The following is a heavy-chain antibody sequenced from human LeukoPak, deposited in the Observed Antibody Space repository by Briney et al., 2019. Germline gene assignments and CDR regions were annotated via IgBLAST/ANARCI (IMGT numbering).Heavy chain of an antibody. CDR1: GFTFNNFW. V-gene: IGHV3-30*02. CDR3: AKPSGSGVDY. D-gene: IGHD1-26*01. J-gene: IGHJ4*02. CDR2: IRSDGYHT. Sequence: GGSLRLSCAASGFTFNNFWMSWVRQAPGKGLEWVAFIRSDGYHTYYADSVKGRFTITRDNSKNTLYLQMNSLRLEDMALYYCAKPSGSGVDYWGRGTRVTVSS.